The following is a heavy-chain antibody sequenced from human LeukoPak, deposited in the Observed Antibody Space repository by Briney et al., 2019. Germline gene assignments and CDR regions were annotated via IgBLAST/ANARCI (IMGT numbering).Heavy chain of an antibody. CDR1: GGSISSSSYY. Sequence: SETLSLTCTVSGGSISSSSYYWGWIRQPPGKGLEWIGSIYYSGSTYYNPSLKSRVTISVDTSKNQFSLKLSSVTAADTAVYYCARDLYCSSTSCYDYWAREPWSPSPQ. CDR2: IYYSGST. CDR3: ARDLYCSSTSCYDY. V-gene: IGHV4-39*07. D-gene: IGHD2-2*01. J-gene: IGHJ4*02.